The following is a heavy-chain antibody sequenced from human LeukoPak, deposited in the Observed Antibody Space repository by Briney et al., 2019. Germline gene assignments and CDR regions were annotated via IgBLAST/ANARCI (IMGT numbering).Heavy chain of an antibody. D-gene: IGHD3-10*01. J-gene: IGHJ5*02. CDR3: ARGPPGRITMVRGVTNWFDP. CDR2: MNPNSGNT. V-gene: IGHV1-8*01. Sequence: ASVKVSCKASGYTFTSYDINWVRQATGQGLEWMGWMNPNSGNTGYAQKFQGRVTMTRNTSISTAYMELSSLRSEGTAVYYCARGPPGRITMVRGVTNWFDPWGQGTLVTVSS. CDR1: GYTFTSYD.